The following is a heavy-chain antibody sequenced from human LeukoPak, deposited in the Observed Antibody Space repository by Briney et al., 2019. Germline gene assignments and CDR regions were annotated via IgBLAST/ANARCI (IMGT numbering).Heavy chain of an antibody. CDR3: ASRGYSYGFSSYGY. Sequence: SETLSLTCTVSGGSISSYYWSWIRQPPGKGLGWIGYIYYSGSTNYNPSLKSRVTISVDTSKNQSSLKLSSVTAADTAVYYCASRGYSYGFSSYGYWGQGTLVTVSS. CDR1: GGSISSYY. CDR2: IYYSGST. J-gene: IGHJ4*02. V-gene: IGHV4-59*01. D-gene: IGHD5-18*01.